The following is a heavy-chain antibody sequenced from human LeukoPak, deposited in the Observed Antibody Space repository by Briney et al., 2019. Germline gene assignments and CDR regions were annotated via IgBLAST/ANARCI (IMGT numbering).Heavy chain of an antibody. Sequence: GGSLRLSCAASGFTVSSNYMSWVRQAPGKGLEWVSVIYSGGSTYYADSVKGRFTISRDNSKNTLYLQMNSLRAEDTAVYYCARAEEQWPYDYWGQGTLVTVSS. CDR1: GFTVSSNY. J-gene: IGHJ4*02. CDR3: ARAEEQWPYDY. D-gene: IGHD6-19*01. V-gene: IGHV3-53*01. CDR2: IYSGGST.